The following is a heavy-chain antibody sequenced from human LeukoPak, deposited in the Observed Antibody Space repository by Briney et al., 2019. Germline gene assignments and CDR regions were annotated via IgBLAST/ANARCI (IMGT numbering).Heavy chain of an antibody. D-gene: IGHD3-9*01. J-gene: IGHJ4*02. V-gene: IGHV3-23*01. Sequence: GGSLRLSCAASGFTLSSYAMSWVRPAPGKGLEWVSAISGSGGSTYYADSVKGRFTISRDNPKNTLYLQMNSPRAEDTAVYYCANGSYFDWLKTPFDYGGQGTLVTVS. CDR2: ISGSGGST. CDR1: GFTLSSYA. CDR3: ANGSYFDWLKTPFDY.